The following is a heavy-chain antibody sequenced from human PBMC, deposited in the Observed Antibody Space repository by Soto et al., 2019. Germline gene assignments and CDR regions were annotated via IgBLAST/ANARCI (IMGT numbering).Heavy chain of an antibody. CDR1: GGSISSSYW. Sequence: QVQLQESGPGLVTPSGTLSLTCAVSGGSISSSYWWNWVRQPPGKGLKWIGKIYHSGSTNYNPSLKNRVTISVDKSNNQFSLRLSSVTAADTAVYFCVTSLNYDFWRDGGRHYYFDYWGQGTLVTVSS. V-gene: IGHV4-4*02. D-gene: IGHD3-3*01. J-gene: IGHJ4*02. CDR2: IYHSGST. CDR3: VTSLNYDFWRDGGRHYYFDY.